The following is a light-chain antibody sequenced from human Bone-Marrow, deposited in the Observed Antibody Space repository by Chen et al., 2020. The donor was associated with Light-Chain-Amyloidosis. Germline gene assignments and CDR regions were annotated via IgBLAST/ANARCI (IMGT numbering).Light chain of an antibody. CDR3: QQYNNWPGT. Sequence: ETVMTQSPATLSVSPGDRATLSCRASQTVITNLAWYQQKPGQAPRLLIVDASTRATGVPARFSGRGSGTEFTLTISSLQSDDLAVYFCQQYNNWPGTFGQGTKVEIK. J-gene: IGKJ1*01. CDR2: DAS. V-gene: IGKV3-15*01. CDR1: QTVITN.